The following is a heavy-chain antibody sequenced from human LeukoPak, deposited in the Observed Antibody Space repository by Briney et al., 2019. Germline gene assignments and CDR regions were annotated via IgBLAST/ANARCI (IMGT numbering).Heavy chain of an antibody. CDR1: GFTFSSYA. Sequence: GGSLRLSCAASGFTFSSYAMSWVRQAPGKGLEWVSAVSGSGGGTYYADSVKGRFTISRDNSKNTLYLQMNSLRAEDTAVYYCAKVDEGSSWDYWGQGTLVTVSS. CDR2: VSGSGGGT. V-gene: IGHV3-23*01. CDR3: AKVDEGSSWDY. J-gene: IGHJ4*02. D-gene: IGHD6-6*01.